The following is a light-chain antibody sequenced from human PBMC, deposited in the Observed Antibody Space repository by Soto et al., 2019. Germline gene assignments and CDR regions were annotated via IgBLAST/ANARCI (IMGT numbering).Light chain of an antibody. J-gene: IGKJ3*01. CDR1: KSVSRKY. CDR2: ATS. Sequence: LFTQSPVTLSLSPGARATLSCRASKSVSRKYLAWYQHKPGHAPRVLIYATSIRASGVPERFSGGGSGTDFTLTITSLEPEDIAAYYCQQYGSSLFTFGHGTKLDFK. V-gene: IGKV3-20*01. CDR3: QQYGSSLFT.